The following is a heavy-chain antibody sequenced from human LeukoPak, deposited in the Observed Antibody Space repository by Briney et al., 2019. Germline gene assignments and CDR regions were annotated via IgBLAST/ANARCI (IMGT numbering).Heavy chain of an antibody. J-gene: IGHJ3*02. CDR1: GGSISSYY. D-gene: IGHD2-2*01. V-gene: IGHV4-59*01. Sequence: SETLSLTCTVSGGSISSYYWSWIRQPPGKGVEGFGCFYYRGSTEYNPSFKSRVNISGARSKNQFSLKPRSVTAADTAVYYCERDRGYCSSTSCYVRRNDAFDIWGQGRMVAVSS. CDR2: FYYRGST. CDR3: ERDRGYCSSTSCYVRRNDAFDI.